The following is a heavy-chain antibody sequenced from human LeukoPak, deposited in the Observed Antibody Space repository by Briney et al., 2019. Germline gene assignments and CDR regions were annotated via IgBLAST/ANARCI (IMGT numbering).Heavy chain of an antibody. Sequence: ASVKVSCKASGGTFSSYAISWVRQAPGQRLEWMGWINAGNGNTKYSQKFQGRVTITRDTSASTAYMELSSLRSEDTAVYYCARAYYDSSGYFFDYWGQGTLVTVSS. CDR3: ARAYYDSSGYFFDY. CDR2: INAGNGNT. V-gene: IGHV1-3*01. J-gene: IGHJ4*02. CDR1: GGTFSSYA. D-gene: IGHD3-22*01.